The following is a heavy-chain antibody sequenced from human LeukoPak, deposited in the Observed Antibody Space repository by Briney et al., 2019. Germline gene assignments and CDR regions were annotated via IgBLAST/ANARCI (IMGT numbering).Heavy chain of an antibody. CDR3: ASSGGYYFDY. CDR2: IYYSGST. V-gene: IGHV4-59*01. Sequence: SETLSLTCTVSGGSISSYYWSWLRQPPGKGLEWIGYIYYSGSTNYNPSLKSRVTISVDTSKNQFSLKLSSVTAADTAVYYCASSGGYYFDYWGQGTLVTVSS. CDR1: GGSISSYY. J-gene: IGHJ4*02.